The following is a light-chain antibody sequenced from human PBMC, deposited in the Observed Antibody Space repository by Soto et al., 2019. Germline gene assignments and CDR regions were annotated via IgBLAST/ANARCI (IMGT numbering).Light chain of an antibody. J-gene: IGKJ1*01. CDR3: QQYNSYPRT. CDR1: QGIGND. CDR2: GAS. Sequence: AIQMTQSPSSLSASVGDRVTITCRASQGIGNDLGWYQQKPGKPPKVLIYGASSLQSGVPPRFSGSGSGTDFTLAISSLQPDDFATYYCQQYNSYPRTFGQGTKVDI. V-gene: IGKV1-6*01.